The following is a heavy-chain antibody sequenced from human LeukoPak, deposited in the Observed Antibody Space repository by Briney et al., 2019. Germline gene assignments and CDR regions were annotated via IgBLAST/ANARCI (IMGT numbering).Heavy chain of an antibody. J-gene: IGHJ1*01. CDR3: AKDARIVGATIAAYFQH. CDR2: IRYDGSNK. CDR1: GFTFSSYG. V-gene: IGHV3-30*02. D-gene: IGHD1-26*01. Sequence: PGGSLRLSCAASGFTFSSYGMHWVRQAPGKGLEWVAFIRYDGSNKYYADSGKGRFTISRANSKNTLYLQMNSLRAEDTAVYYCAKDARIVGATIAAYFQHWGQGTLVTVSS.